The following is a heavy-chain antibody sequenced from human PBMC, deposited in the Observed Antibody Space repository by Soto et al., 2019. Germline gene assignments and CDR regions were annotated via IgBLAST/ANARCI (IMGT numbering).Heavy chain of an antibody. V-gene: IGHV4-4*02. CDR3: ARDGQAMVRGVTAFD. J-gene: IGHJ4*02. Sequence: QVQLQESGPGLVKPSGTLSLTCAVSGGSISSSNWWSWVRQPPGKGLEWIGEIYHSGSTNYNPSLKMRVTISVDKSKNQFSLKLSSVTAADTAVYYCARDGQAMVRGVTAFDWGQGTLVTVSS. D-gene: IGHD3-10*01. CDR2: IYHSGST. CDR1: GGSISSSNW.